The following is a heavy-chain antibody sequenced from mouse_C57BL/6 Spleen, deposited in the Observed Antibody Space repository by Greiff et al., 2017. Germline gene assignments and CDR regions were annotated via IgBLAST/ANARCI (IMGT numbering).Heavy chain of an antibody. J-gene: IGHJ2*01. CDR2: IDPSDSYT. Sequence: QVQLKQPGAELVKPGASVKLSCKASGYTFTSYWMQWVKQRPGQGLEWIGEIDPSDSYTNYNQKFKGKATLTVDTSSSTAYMQLSSLTSEDSAVYYCARRYYYGSSPYYFDYWGQGTTLTVSS. V-gene: IGHV1-50*01. CDR1: GYTFTSYW. D-gene: IGHD1-1*01. CDR3: ARRYYYGSSPYYFDY.